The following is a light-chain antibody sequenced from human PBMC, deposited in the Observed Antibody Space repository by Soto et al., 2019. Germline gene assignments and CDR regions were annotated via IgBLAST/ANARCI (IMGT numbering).Light chain of an antibody. CDR2: EGS. J-gene: IGLJ3*02. Sequence: QAVVTQPASVSGSPGQSITISCTGTSSDVGSYNLVSWYQQHPGKAPKLMIYEGSKRPSGVSNRFSGSKSGNTASLTISGLQAEDEADYYCCSYAGSYWVFGGGTKLTVL. CDR3: CSYAGSYWV. CDR1: SSDVGSYNL. V-gene: IGLV2-23*01.